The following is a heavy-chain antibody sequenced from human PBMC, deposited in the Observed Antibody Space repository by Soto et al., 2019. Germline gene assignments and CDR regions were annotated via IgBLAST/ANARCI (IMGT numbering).Heavy chain of an antibody. Sequence: SLRLSCAASGFTFSNYWMHWVRQAPGEGLVWVSRISSDESSTNYADSVKGRFTISRDNAKNTLYLQMNSLRADDTAVYYCARASRIAVAGTFDYGGQGPLVTVPS. CDR3: ARASRIAVAGTFDY. J-gene: IGHJ4*02. CDR2: ISSDESST. CDR1: GFTFSNYW. D-gene: IGHD6-19*01. V-gene: IGHV3-74*01.